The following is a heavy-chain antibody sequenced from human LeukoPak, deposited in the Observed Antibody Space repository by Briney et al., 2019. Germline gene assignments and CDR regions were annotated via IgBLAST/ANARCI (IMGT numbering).Heavy chain of an antibody. CDR1: GGFISSNNYY. D-gene: IGHD5-18*01. Sequence: SETLSLTCTVSGGFISSNNYYWGCIRQPPGKGLEWIGAIHYSGRIYYNPSLKSRITISVDTSKNQFSLKLNSVTAADTAVYYCARLQLWFSGVDYWGQGTLVTVSS. J-gene: IGHJ4*02. CDR3: ARLQLWFSGVDY. CDR2: IHYSGRI. V-gene: IGHV4-39*01.